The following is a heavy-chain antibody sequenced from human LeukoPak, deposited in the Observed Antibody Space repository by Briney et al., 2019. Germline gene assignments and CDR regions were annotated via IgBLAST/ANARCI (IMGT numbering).Heavy chain of an antibody. CDR1: GGSISSYY. D-gene: IGHD2-15*01. J-gene: IGHJ4*02. CDR2: IYYSGST. CDR3: ARVSKNCSGGSCSDY. Sequence: TSETLSLTCTVSGGSISSYYWSRIRQPPGKGLEWIGYIYYSGSTNYNPSLKSRVTISVDTSKNQFSLKLSSVTAADTAVYYCARVSKNCSGGSCSDYWGQGTLVTVSS. V-gene: IGHV4-59*01.